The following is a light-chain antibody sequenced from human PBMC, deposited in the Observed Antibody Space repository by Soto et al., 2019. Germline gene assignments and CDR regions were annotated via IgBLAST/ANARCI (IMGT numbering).Light chain of an antibody. CDR2: GAS. V-gene: IGKV3-20*01. Sequence: EIVMTQSPATLSLSPGERATLSCRASQSISSSYLAWYQQKLGQAPRLLIFGASSRATGIPDRFSGSGSGTDFTLTISRLEPDDFAVYYCQQYGSSPAVTFGGGTTVEIK. CDR3: QQYGSSPAVT. J-gene: IGKJ4*01. CDR1: QSISSSY.